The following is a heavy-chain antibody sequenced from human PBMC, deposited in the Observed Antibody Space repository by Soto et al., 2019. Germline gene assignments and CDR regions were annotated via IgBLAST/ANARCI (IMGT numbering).Heavy chain of an antibody. CDR1: GVTFGSYA. Sequence: PGGSLRLSCAASGVTFGSYAMSWVGQAPGKGLEWVSAISGSGGSTYYADSVKGRFTISRDNSKNTLYLQMNSLRAEDTAVYYWAKLCIAVTPPAYWGQRTLVPVSS. V-gene: IGHV3-23*01. CDR3: AKLCIAVTPPAY. D-gene: IGHD2-21*02. J-gene: IGHJ1*01. CDR2: ISGSGGST.